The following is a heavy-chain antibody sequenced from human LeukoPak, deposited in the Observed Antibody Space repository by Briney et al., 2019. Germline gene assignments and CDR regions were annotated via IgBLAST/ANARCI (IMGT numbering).Heavy chain of an antibody. J-gene: IGHJ4*02. CDR3: ARGMRRITMIVVVTARPFDY. V-gene: IGHV4-34*01. D-gene: IGHD3-22*01. CDR2: INHSGST. Sequence: PSETLSLTCAVYGGSFSGYYWSWIRQPPGKGLEWIGEINHSGSTNYNPSLKSRVTISVDTSKNQFSLKLSSVTAADTAVYYCARGMRRITMIVVVTARPFDYWGQGTLVTVSS. CDR1: GGSFSGYY.